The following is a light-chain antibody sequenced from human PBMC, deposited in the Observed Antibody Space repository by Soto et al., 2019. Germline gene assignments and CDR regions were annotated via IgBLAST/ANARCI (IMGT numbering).Light chain of an antibody. J-gene: IGKJ2*02. Sequence: EIVLTQSPGTLSLSPGERATFSCRASQSVSNSSLAWYHQKPGQAPRLLLFAASRRATGIPDTFSGSGSGTDFTLTISRLEPEACAVSYCQLYGNSALCTFGQWTRLEIK. V-gene: IGKV3-20*01. CDR2: AAS. CDR3: QLYGNSALCT. CDR1: QSVSNSS.